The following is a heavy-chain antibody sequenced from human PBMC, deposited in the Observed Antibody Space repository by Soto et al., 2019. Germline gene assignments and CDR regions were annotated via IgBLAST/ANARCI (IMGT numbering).Heavy chain of an antibody. CDR3: ARESPSVVLWFGESKPYYYYYGMGV. V-gene: IGHV4-34*01. Sequence: SETLSLTCAVYGGSFSGYYWSWIRQPPGKGLEWIGEINHSGSTNYNPSLKSRVTISVDTSKNQFSLKLSSVTAADTAVYYCARESPSVVLWFGESKPYYYYYGMGVWGQGTTVTVSS. CDR2: INHSGST. J-gene: IGHJ6*02. D-gene: IGHD3-10*01. CDR1: GGSFSGYY.